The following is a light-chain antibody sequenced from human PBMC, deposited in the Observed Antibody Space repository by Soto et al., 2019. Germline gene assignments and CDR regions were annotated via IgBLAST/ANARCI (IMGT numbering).Light chain of an antibody. V-gene: IGKV3-15*01. J-gene: IGKJ3*01. CDR1: QSVARN. CDR3: QQYNNWPPFT. Sequence: EVVMTQSPATLSVSPGERATLSCRASQSVARNLAWYQQKPGQGPRLLIYGASTRATGIPARFSGSGSGREFTLTISSLQSEDFAVYYCQQYNNWPPFTFGPGTKVDIK. CDR2: GAS.